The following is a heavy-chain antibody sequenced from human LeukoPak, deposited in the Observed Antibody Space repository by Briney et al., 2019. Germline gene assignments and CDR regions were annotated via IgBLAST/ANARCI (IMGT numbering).Heavy chain of an antibody. Sequence: GGSLRLSCAASGFIFSTYWMSWVRQAPGKGLEWVANIKQDGSDDYYVDSVKGRFTISRDNVKNSLWLQINSLGAEDTAVYYCARVSSGSSIHFDYWGQGTLVTVSS. V-gene: IGHV3-7*04. CDR3: ARVSSGSSIHFDY. D-gene: IGHD6-13*01. J-gene: IGHJ4*02. CDR2: IKQDGSDD. CDR1: GFIFSTYW.